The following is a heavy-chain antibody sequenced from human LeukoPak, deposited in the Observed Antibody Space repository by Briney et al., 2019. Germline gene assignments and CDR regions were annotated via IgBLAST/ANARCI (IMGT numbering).Heavy chain of an antibody. J-gene: IGHJ4*02. CDR1: GFIFSSFT. D-gene: IGHD4-17*01. CDR3: TRGSYGDYGY. Sequence: PGGSLRLSCAASGFIFSSFTMNWVCQAPGKGLEWVSSISSDSKSIYYADSVKGRFIISRDNAKNSLFLQMDSLRAEDTALYYCTRGSYGDYGYWGQGTLVTVSS. CDR2: ISSDSKSI. V-gene: IGHV3-21*01.